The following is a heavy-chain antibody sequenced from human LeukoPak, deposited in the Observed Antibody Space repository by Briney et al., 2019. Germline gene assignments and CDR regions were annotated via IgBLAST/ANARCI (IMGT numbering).Heavy chain of an antibody. CDR2: ISTYNAKT. Sequence: ASVKVSCKASGYTFTTYGIIWVRQAPGQGLEWMGWISTYNAKTKYAQNLQGRVAMTTDTSTSTVYMELRSLTSDDTAVYYCARDTGSNFFDPWGQGTLVTVAS. V-gene: IGHV1-18*01. J-gene: IGHJ5*02. CDR1: GYTFTTYG. D-gene: IGHD1-26*01. CDR3: ARDTGSNFFDP.